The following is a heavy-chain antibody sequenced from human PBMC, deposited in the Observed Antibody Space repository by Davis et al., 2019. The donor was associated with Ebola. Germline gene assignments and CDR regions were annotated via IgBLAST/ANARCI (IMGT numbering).Heavy chain of an antibody. CDR3: ARGKYYYGMDV. J-gene: IGHJ6*02. V-gene: IGHV4-30-2*01. Sequence: SETLSLTCAVSGGSISSGGYSWSWIRQPPGKGLEWIGYIYHSGSTYYNPSLKNRVTISVDRSKNQFSLKLSSVTAADTAVYYCARGKYYYGMDVWGQGTTVTVSS. CDR2: IYHSGST. CDR1: GGSISSGGYS.